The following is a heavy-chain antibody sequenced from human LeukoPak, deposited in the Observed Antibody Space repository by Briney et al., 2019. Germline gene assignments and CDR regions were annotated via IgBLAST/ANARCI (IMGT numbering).Heavy chain of an antibody. CDR1: GGSINSYY. D-gene: IGHD6-19*01. V-gene: IGHV4-4*07. CDR2: IYTGGST. CDR3: ARGVTGGWYGDFQH. Sequence: SETLSLTCSVSGGSINSYYWSWIRQPAGKGLEWIGHIYTGGSTNYNPSLKSRVTMSVDTSKNQFSLKLSSVTAADTAVYYCARGVTGGWYGDFQHWGQGTLVTVSS. J-gene: IGHJ1*01.